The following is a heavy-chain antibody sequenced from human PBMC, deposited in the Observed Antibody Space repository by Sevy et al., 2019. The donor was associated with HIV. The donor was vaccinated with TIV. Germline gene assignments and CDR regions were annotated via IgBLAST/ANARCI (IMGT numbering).Heavy chain of an antibody. Sequence: ASVKVSCKLSGYTLTQLSMHWVRQAPGKGLEWLGSFDPEDGETIYAQKFQGRFTMTEETSTDIAYMELSSLRSEETAVYYCATGREYYEGNSGYFDYWGQGTLVTVSS. V-gene: IGHV1-24*01. CDR2: FDPEDGET. CDR1: GYTLTQLS. D-gene: IGHD3-3*01. CDR3: ATGREYYEGNSGYFDY. J-gene: IGHJ4*02.